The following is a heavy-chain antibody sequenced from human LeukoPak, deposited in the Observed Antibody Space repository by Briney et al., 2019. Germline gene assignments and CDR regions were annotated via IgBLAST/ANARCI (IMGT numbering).Heavy chain of an antibody. D-gene: IGHD3-10*01. CDR1: QGTFSSYA. Sequence: AFKDSFKRHQGTFSSYALSWVGQAPGQGLEWLGGIIPNCGTANYAQKFHGRVTITADESTSTAYMELSSLRSEDTAVYYCARDGEYGTGSYYRGSFDYWGQGILVTVSS. CDR2: IIPNCGTA. J-gene: IGHJ4*02. V-gene: IGHV1-69*01. CDR3: ARDGEYGTGSYYRGSFDY.